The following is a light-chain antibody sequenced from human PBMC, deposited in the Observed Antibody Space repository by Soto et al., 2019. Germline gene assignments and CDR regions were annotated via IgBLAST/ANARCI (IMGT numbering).Light chain of an antibody. CDR2: DVS. Sequence: QSVLTQPRSVSGSPGQSVTISCTGTSSDVGGYNYVSWYQQHPGKDPKLMIYDVSKRPSGVPDRFSGSKSGNTASLTISGLQAEEEADYYCCSYAGSYTWVFGGGTKLTVL. J-gene: IGLJ3*02. V-gene: IGLV2-11*01. CDR3: CSYAGSYTWV. CDR1: SSDVGGYNY.